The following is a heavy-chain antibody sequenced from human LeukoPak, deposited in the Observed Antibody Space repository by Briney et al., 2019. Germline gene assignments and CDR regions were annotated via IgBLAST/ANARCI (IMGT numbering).Heavy chain of an antibody. CDR3: AREPTKRRAIVVITWYFDL. J-gene: IGHJ2*01. CDR2: ISSSGSTI. CDR1: GFTFSSYE. Sequence: GGSLRLSCAASGFTFSSYEMNWVRQAPGPGLELVSYISSSGSTIYYADSVKGRFTISRDNAKNSLYLQMNSLRAEDTAVYYCAREPTKRRAIVVITWYFDLWGRGTLVTVSS. V-gene: IGHV3-48*03. D-gene: IGHD3-22*01.